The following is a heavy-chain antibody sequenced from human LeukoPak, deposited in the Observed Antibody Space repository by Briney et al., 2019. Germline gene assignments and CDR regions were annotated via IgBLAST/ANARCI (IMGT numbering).Heavy chain of an antibody. V-gene: IGHV3-21*01. D-gene: IGHD1-26*01. CDR3: ARARGGEWEPLKGDWYFDL. Sequence: GGSLRLSCAASGFASISYSMNWVRQVPGKGLEWVSSISHSSSYKYYADSIKGRITISRDNAKNSLYLQMNSLRAEDTAVYYCARARGGEWEPLKGDWYFDLWGRGTLVTVSS. CDR2: ISHSSSYK. J-gene: IGHJ2*01. CDR1: GFASISYS.